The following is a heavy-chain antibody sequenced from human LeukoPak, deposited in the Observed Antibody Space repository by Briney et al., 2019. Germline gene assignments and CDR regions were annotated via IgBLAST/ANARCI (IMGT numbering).Heavy chain of an antibody. CDR1: GFTFSIHA. V-gene: IGHV3-23*01. CDR3: AKSCFSVSGGGCNTEALNWLDP. D-gene: IGHD2-15*01. J-gene: IGHJ5*02. Sequence: GGSLRLSCAASGFTFSIHAMSWVRQAPGKGLEWVSTVLGSGDGTYYADSVKGRFTISRDNSKNTLYLQMNNLRAEDTAVYYCAKSCFSVSGGGCNTEALNWLDPWGQGNLVTVSS. CDR2: VLGSGDGT.